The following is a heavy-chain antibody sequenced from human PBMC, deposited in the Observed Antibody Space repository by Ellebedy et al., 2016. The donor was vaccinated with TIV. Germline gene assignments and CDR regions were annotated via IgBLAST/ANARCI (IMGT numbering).Heavy chain of an antibody. V-gene: IGHV4-34*01. D-gene: IGHD5-18*01. CDR1: GGSFSGYY. CDR3: ARSRRTAMSRYNWFDP. Sequence: SETLSLTXAVYGGSFSGYYWSWIRQPPGKGLEWIGEINHSGSTNYNPSLKSRVTISVDTSKNQFSLKLSSVTAADTAVYYCARSRRTAMSRYNWFDPWGQGTLVTVSS. J-gene: IGHJ5*02. CDR2: INHSGST.